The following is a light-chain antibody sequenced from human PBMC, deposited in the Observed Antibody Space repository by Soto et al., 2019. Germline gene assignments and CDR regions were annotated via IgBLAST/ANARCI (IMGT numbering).Light chain of an antibody. Sequence: EIVLTQSPGTLSLSPGERATLPCRASQSFSGTSLAWYQQKPGQAPRLLIYGVSNRATGIPDRFSGSGSGTDFTLTISRLEPEDFAVYYCHQYDNALGTFRQGTNVDIK. V-gene: IGKV3-20*01. CDR1: QSFSGTS. CDR2: GVS. J-gene: IGKJ1*01. CDR3: HQYDNALGT.